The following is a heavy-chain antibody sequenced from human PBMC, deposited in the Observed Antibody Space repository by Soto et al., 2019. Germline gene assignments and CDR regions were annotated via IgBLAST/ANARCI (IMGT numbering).Heavy chain of an antibody. V-gene: IGHV1-18*01. J-gene: IGHJ5*02. CDR1: GYTFASFN. CDR3: VRRNWFAP. CDR2: ISVDDGNT. Sequence: QVQLVQSGDEVKKPGASVKVSCKASGYTFASFNIAWVRQAPGQGLEWMGRISVDDGNTDYGQKFQGRVTMTTDISSSTVYMELRNLRSDDTAVYYCVRRNWFAPWGQGTLVTVSS.